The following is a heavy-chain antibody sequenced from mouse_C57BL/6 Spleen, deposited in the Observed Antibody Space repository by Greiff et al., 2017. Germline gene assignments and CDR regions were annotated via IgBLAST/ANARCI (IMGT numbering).Heavy chain of an antibody. V-gene: IGHV1-80*01. D-gene: IGHD1-1*01. J-gene: IGHJ1*03. CDR1: GYAFSSYW. CDR2: IYPGDGDT. Sequence: QVQLQQSGAELVKPGASVKISCKASGYAFSSYWMTWVQQRPGKGLEWIGPIYPGDGDTNYTGKFKGRATLTADKSSSTAYMQLSSLSSEDSAVYVCERMRSYGSSYGHFDVWGTGTTVTVSS. CDR3: ERMRSYGSSYGHFDV.